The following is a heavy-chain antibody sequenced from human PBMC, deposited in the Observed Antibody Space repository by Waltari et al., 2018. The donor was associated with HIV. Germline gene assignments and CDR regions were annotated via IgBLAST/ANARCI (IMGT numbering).Heavy chain of an antibody. Sequence: EVQLVESGGGLVQPGGSLRLSCAASGFTFSSYSMNWVRQAPGKELGVVSYTSSSSRTIYDADLWMVGFNISRDNGKNSLDLQRNSLRAEDTAVYYCARVESSGPWYFDLGGRGTLVTVSS. CDR2: TSSSSRTI. J-gene: IGHJ2*01. V-gene: IGHV3-48*04. D-gene: IGHD3-22*01. CDR1: GFTFSSYS. CDR3: ARVESSGPWYFDL.